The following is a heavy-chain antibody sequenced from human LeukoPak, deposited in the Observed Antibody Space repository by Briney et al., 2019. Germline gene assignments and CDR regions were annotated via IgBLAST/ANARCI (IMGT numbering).Heavy chain of an antibody. CDR2: IYYSGST. J-gene: IGHJ4*02. CDR1: GGSISSSSYY. D-gene: IGHD2-2*01. V-gene: IGHV4-39*07. Sequence: PSETLSLTCTVSGGSISSSSYYWGWIRQPPGKGLEWIGSIYYSGSTNYNPSLKSRVTISVDTSKNQFSLKLSSVTAADTAVYYCASGPYCSSTSCYGWYVDYWGQGTLVTVSS. CDR3: ASGPYCSSTSCYGWYVDY.